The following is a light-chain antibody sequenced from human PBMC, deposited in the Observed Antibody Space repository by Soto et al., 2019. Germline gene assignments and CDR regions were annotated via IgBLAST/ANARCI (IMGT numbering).Light chain of an antibody. J-gene: IGKJ1*01. CDR1: QSVDSRF. V-gene: IGKV3-20*01. Sequence: EIVLTQSPGTLSLSPGERATLSCRASQSVDSRFSAWYQKTRGQAPRLLMYGASIRATGIPDRFSGSGSGTDFTLSIRRLEPDDFAVYYCQQYDSSRTFGQGTKVEMK. CDR3: QQYDSSRT. CDR2: GAS.